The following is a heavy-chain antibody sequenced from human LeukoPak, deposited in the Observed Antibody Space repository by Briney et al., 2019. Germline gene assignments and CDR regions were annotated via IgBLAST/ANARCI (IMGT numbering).Heavy chain of an antibody. Sequence: SQTLSLTCAVSGGSIRSGGYSWSWIRQPPGKGLEWIGYIYHSGSTYYNPSLKSRVTISVDRSKNQFSLKLSSVTAADTAVYYCARTSRDGYNTNYFDYWGQGTLVTVSS. CDR2: IYHSGST. D-gene: IGHD5-12*01. CDR1: GGSIRSGGYS. J-gene: IGHJ4*02. V-gene: IGHV4-30-2*01. CDR3: ARTSRDGYNTNYFDY.